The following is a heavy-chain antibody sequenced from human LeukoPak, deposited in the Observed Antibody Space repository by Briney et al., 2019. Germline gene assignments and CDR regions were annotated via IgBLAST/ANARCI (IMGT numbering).Heavy chain of an antibody. CDR1: GYTFSSYG. D-gene: IGHD4-17*01. J-gene: IGHJ2*01. V-gene: IGHV1-2*02. CDR2: INPNSGGT. Sequence: ASVKVSCKASGYTFSSYGITWVRQAPGQGLEWMGWINPNSGGTNYAQKFQGRVTMTRDTSISTAYMELSRLRSDDTAVYYCARDGVGGVYGDYGYFDLWGRGTLVTVSS. CDR3: ARDGVGGVYGDYGYFDL.